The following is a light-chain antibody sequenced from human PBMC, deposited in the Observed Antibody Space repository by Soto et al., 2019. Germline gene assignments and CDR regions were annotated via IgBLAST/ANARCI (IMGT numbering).Light chain of an antibody. V-gene: IGLV1-47*01. Sequence: QSVLTQPPSASGTPGQRVTISCSGSSSNIGSNYVSWYQQLPVTAPKLLIYRNNQRPSGVPDRFSGSKSGTSASLAISGLRSEDEADYYCASWDDSLSGRVFGGGTKVTVL. CDR1: SSNIGSNY. J-gene: IGLJ2*01. CDR2: RNN. CDR3: ASWDDSLSGRV.